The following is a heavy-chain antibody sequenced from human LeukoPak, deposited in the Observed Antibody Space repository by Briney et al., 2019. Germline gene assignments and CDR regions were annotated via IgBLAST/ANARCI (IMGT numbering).Heavy chain of an antibody. J-gene: IGHJ4*02. CDR1: EYTFTTSW. D-gene: IGHD5-24*01. CDR2: IYAGNSDA. CDR3: AIINHPDGRVY. V-gene: IGHV5-51*01. Sequence: GESRKISCHGFEYTFTTSWIGWVRQLPGKGLEWMAIIYAGNSDAKYSPSFQGQVSISTDRSISTAYLHWSSLKASDTAKYYCAIINHPDGRVYWGQGTLVTVSS.